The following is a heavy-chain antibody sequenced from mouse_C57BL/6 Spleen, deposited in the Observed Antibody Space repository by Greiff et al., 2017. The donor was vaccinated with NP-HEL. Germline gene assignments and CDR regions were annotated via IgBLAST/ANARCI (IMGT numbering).Heavy chain of an antibody. CDR2: IDPSDSYT. CDR3: AFTTAVEGFAY. V-gene: IGHV1-69*01. J-gene: IGHJ3*01. Sequence: QVHVKQPGAELVMPGASVKLSCKASGYTFTSYWMHWVKQRPGQGLEWIGEIDPSDSYTNYNQKFKGKSTLTVDKSSSTAYMQLSSLTSEDSAVYYCAFTTAVEGFAYWGQGTLVTVSA. D-gene: IGHD1-2*01. CDR1: GYTFTSYW.